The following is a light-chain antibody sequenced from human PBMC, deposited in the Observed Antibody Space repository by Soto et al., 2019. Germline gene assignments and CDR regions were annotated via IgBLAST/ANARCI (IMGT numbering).Light chain of an antibody. Sequence: EIVLTQSPGTLSLSPGERATLSCRASQSVSSSYLAWYQQKPGQAPRLLIYGASSRATGIPDRFSGSGSGTDFTLTISRLEPEECAVYYCQQYGRSLRPFGQGTKVEIK. CDR1: QSVSSSY. CDR3: QQYGRSLRP. V-gene: IGKV3-20*01. J-gene: IGKJ1*01. CDR2: GAS.